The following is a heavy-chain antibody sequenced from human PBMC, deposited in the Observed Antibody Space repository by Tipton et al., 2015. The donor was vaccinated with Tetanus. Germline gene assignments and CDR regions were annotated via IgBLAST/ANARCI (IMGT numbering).Heavy chain of an antibody. Sequence: TLSLTCTVSGVSVMSGEYFWSRVRHLPGKGLEAIGNTQFSGGTYYDPSLKSRATISIDMSKKQFSLKLTSVTAADTAVYFCARDGGYYYGDYASFDFWGQGTLVTVSS. CDR3: ARDGGYYYGDYASFDF. D-gene: IGHD4-17*01. J-gene: IGHJ4*02. V-gene: IGHV4-31*03. CDR2: TQFSGGT. CDR1: GVSVMSGEYF.